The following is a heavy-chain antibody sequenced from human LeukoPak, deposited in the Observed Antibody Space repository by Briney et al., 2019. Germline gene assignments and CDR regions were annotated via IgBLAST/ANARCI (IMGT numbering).Heavy chain of an antibody. Sequence: PGGSLRLSCAASGFTFSSYAMSWVRQAPGKGLEWVSAISGSGDSTYYADSVKGRFTISRDNSKNTLYLQMNSLRAEDTAVYYCAKGEYSSSSGWYFQHWGQGTLVTVSS. CDR3: AKGEYSSSSGWYFQH. V-gene: IGHV3-23*01. J-gene: IGHJ1*01. D-gene: IGHD6-6*01. CDR1: GFTFSSYA. CDR2: ISGSGDST.